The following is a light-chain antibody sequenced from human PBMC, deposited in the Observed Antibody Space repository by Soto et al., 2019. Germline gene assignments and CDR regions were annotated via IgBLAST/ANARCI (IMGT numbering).Light chain of an antibody. V-gene: IGLV2-8*01. CDR1: SSDVGAYNY. CDR2: EVS. J-gene: IGLJ1*01. Sequence: QSALTQPPSASGSPGQSVTIPCTGTSSDVGAYNYVSWYQQHPGKAPKLVIYEVSKRPSGVPDRFSGSKSGNTASLTVSGLQGEDDADYYCASHAGSTTVFGSGTKLTVL. CDR3: ASHAGSTTV.